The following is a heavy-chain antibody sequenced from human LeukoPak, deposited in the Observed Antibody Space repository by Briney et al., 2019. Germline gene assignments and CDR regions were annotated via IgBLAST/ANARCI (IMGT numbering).Heavy chain of an antibody. J-gene: IGHJ3*02. CDR3: ARPETQYSSGLDGFDI. Sequence: PGGSLRLSCAASGFTFSTYWMHWVRQAPGKGLVWVSRINSDGSRTTYADSVKGRFTISRDNAKNTLYLQMNSLRTEDTAVDYCARPETQYSSGLDGFDIWGQGTMVTVSS. D-gene: IGHD6-19*01. CDR2: INSDGSRT. V-gene: IGHV3-74*01. CDR1: GFTFSTYW.